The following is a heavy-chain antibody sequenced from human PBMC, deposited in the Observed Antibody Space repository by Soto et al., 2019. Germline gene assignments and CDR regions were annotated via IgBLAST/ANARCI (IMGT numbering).Heavy chain of an antibody. Sequence: GGSLRISCTVSGLAFNNYGINWVRQAPGKGLEWVSSISKSDYTYYSDSVTGRFTISRDNAKNSVSLQMNTLRVEDTAVYYCAREDSIIIPAGPDFCGQGTLVTVSP. V-gene: IGHV3-21*01. J-gene: IGHJ4*02. CDR3: AREDSIIIPAGPDF. CDR2: ISKSDYT. CDR1: GLAFNNYG. D-gene: IGHD2-2*01.